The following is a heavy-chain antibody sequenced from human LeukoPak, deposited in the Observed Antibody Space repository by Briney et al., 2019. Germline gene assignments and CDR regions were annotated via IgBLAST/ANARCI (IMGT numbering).Heavy chain of an antibody. J-gene: IGHJ5*02. V-gene: IGHV3-74*03. CDR2: INADGGAT. D-gene: IGHD2-2*01. Sequence: GGSLRLSCAASGFTFSDYWMHWVRQTPGKGLEWVSHINADGGATYADSVQGRFTLSRDNAQNRVYLQMNSLRDEDTAVYFCARFPLTYATAWGQGTLVTVSS. CDR1: GFTFSDYW. CDR3: ARFPLTYATA.